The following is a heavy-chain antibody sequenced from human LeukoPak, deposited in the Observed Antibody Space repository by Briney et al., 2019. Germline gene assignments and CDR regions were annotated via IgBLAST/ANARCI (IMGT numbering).Heavy chain of an antibody. D-gene: IGHD2-15*01. V-gene: IGHV4-39*01. Sequence: SETLSLTCTVSGGSISSSSYYWGWIRQPPGQGLEWIGSIYYSGSTYYNPSLKSRVTISVDTSKNQFSLKLSSVTAADTAVYYCARPEQGYCSGGSCYDYWGQGTLVTVSS. J-gene: IGHJ4*02. CDR2: IYYSGST. CDR3: ARPEQGYCSGGSCYDY. CDR1: GGSISSSSYY.